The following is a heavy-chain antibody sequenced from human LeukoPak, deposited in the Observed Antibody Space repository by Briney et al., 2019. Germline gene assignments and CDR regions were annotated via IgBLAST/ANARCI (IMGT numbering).Heavy chain of an antibody. V-gene: IGHV3-23*01. Sequence: PGGSLRLSCAASGFTFISYAMSWVRQAPGKGLEWVSAISGSGGSTYYADSVKGRFTISIDNSKNTLYLQMNSLRAEDTAVYYCANSWYNWNYTWFHPWGQGTLVTVSS. CDR2: ISGSGGST. D-gene: IGHD1-7*01. J-gene: IGHJ5*02. CDR1: GFTFISYA. CDR3: ANSWYNWNYTWFHP.